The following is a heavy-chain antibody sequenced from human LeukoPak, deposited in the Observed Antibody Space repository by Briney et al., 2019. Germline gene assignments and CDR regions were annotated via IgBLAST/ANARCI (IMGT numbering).Heavy chain of an antibody. CDR3: AKAYSSSWSDAFDI. CDR1: GFTFDDYA. Sequence: SLRLSCAASGFTFDDYAMHWVRQAPGKGLEWVSGISWNSGSIGYADSVKGRFTISRDNAKNSLYLQMNSLRAEDTALYYCAKAYSSSWSDAFDIWGQGTMVTVSS. CDR2: ISWNSGSI. V-gene: IGHV3-9*01. J-gene: IGHJ3*02. D-gene: IGHD6-13*01.